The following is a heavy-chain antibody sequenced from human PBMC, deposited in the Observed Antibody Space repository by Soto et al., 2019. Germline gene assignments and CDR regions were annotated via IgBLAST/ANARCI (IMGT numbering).Heavy chain of an antibody. CDR2: INPNSGGT. J-gene: IGHJ5*02. CDR3: ARDLRYSSSPYNWFDP. Sequence: QVQLVQSGAEVKKPGASVKVSCKASGYTFTGYYMHWVRQAPGQGLEWMGWINPNSGGTNYAQKFQGRVTMTRDTSISTAYMELSRLRSNDTALYYCARDLRYSSSPYNWFDPWGQGTLVTVSS. CDR1: GYTFTGYY. V-gene: IGHV1-2*02. D-gene: IGHD6-13*01.